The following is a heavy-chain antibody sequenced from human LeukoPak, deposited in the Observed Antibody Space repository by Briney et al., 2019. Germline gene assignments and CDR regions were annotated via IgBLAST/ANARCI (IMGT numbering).Heavy chain of an antibody. CDR2: IIPIFGTA. Sequence: SVTVSCKASGGTFSSYAISWVRQAPGQGLEWMGGIIPIFGTANYAQKFQGRVTTTTDESTSTAYMELSSLRSEDTAVYYCANVPYYYDSSGSPGGFDIWGQGTMVTVSS. D-gene: IGHD3-22*01. J-gene: IGHJ3*02. V-gene: IGHV1-69*05. CDR1: GGTFSSYA. CDR3: ANVPYYYDSSGSPGGFDI.